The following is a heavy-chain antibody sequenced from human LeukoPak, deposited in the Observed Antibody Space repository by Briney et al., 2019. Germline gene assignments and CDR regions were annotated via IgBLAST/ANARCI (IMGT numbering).Heavy chain of an antibody. D-gene: IGHD4-23*01. V-gene: IGHV3-23*01. Sequence: GGSLRLSCAASGFTFSSYAMSWVRQAPGEGLEWVSAISGSGGSTYYADSVKGRFTISRDNSKNTLYLQMNSLRAEDTAVYYCAKYAPPTTVATRYFDYWGQGIVVTVS. CDR3: AKYAPPTTVATRYFDY. CDR1: GFTFSSYA. J-gene: IGHJ4*02. CDR2: ISGSGGST.